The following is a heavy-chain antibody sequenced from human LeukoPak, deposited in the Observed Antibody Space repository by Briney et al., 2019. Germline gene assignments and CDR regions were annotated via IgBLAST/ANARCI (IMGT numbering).Heavy chain of an antibody. V-gene: IGHV1-8*01. Sequence: GASVKVSCKASGYTFTSYDINWVRQATGQGLEWMGWMNPNSGNTGYAQKFQGRVTMTRNTSISTAYMELSSLRSEDTAVYYCARVITMVRGVPGYWGQGTLVTVSS. CDR1: GYTFTSYD. CDR2: MNPNSGNT. J-gene: IGHJ4*02. D-gene: IGHD3-10*01. CDR3: ARVITMVRGVPGY.